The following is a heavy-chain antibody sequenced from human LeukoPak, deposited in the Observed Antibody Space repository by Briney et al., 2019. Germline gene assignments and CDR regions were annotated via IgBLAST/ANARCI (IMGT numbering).Heavy chain of an antibody. CDR3: ARGKVGAARLFDH. CDR1: GGSISSGGYY. V-gene: IGHV4-31*03. D-gene: IGHD6-6*01. J-gene: IGHJ4*02. CDR2: IYYSGST. Sequence: SSQTLSLTCTVSGGSISSGGYYWSWIRQHPGKGLEWIGYIYYSGSTYCNPSLKSRVTISVDTSKNQFSLKLSSVTAADTAMYYCARGKVGAARLFDHWGQGTLVTVSS.